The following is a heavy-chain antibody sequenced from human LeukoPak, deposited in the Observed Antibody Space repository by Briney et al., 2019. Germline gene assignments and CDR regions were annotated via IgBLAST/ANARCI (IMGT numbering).Heavy chain of an antibody. D-gene: IGHD3-9*01. CDR3: GRRGAGGADILSPYDY. CDR2: IYPGDSDT. CDR1: GYSFTSYW. Sequence: NSGESLKISCKGSGYSFTSYWIGWVRQMPGKVLEWMGIIYPGDSDTKYSPSFQGQVTISADKSISTAYLQWGSLKASDTAMYYCGRRGAGGADILSPYDYWGQGTLVTVSS. V-gene: IGHV5-51*01. J-gene: IGHJ4*02.